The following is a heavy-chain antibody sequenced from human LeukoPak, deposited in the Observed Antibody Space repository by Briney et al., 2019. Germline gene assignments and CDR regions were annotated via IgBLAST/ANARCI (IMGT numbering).Heavy chain of an antibody. Sequence: GGSLRLSCAASGFTVSSNYMSWVRQAPGKGLEWVSAIYSGGSTYYADSVKGRFTISRHNSKNTPYLQMNSLRAEDTAVYYCARDLLVDTTTKSGGRVDYYCYGMDVWGQGTMVTVSS. CDR3: ARDLLVDTTTKSGGRVDYYCYGMDV. CDR1: GFTVSSNY. CDR2: IYSGGST. D-gene: IGHD5-18*01. J-gene: IGHJ6*02. V-gene: IGHV3-53*04.